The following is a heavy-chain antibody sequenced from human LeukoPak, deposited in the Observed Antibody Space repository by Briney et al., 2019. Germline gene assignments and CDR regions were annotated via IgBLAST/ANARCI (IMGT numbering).Heavy chain of an antibody. J-gene: IGHJ3*02. CDR1: GFTFSSYD. CDR2: IGTAGDT. CDR3: ARAGLLDAFDI. V-gene: IGHV3-13*01. D-gene: IGHD2-15*01. Sequence: GGSLRLSCAASGFTFSSYDMHWVRQATGKGLEWVSAIGTAGDTYYPGSVKGRFTISRENAKNSSYLQMNSLRAGDTAVYYCARAGLLDAFDIWGQGTMVTVSS.